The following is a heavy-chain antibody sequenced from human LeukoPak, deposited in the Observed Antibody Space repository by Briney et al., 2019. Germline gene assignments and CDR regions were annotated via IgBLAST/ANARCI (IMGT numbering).Heavy chain of an antibody. J-gene: IGHJ6*03. CDR2: INPNSGGT. CDR1: GYTFTRYF. V-gene: IGHV1-2*02. Sequence: ASVKVSCKASGYTFTRYFMHWVRQAPGQGLEWMGWINPNSGGTNYAQKFQGRVTMTRDTSISTAYMELSRLRSDDTAVYYCAALGHCSSTSCYPPYYYYYMDVWGKGTTVTVSS. CDR3: AALGHCSSTSCYPPYYYYYMDV. D-gene: IGHD2-2*01.